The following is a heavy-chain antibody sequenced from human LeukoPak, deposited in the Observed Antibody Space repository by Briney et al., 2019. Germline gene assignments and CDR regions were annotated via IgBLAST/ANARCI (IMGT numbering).Heavy chain of an antibody. CDR1: GFTFSSYS. CDR2: ISTSSTYI. Sequence: GGSLRLSCAASGFTFSSYSMNWVRQAPGKGLEWVSSISTSSTYIYYADSVRGRFTISRDNAKNSLYLQMNSLRAEDTAVYYCARDPPFIIGTTFFDYWGQGTLVTVSS. J-gene: IGHJ4*02. CDR3: ARDPPFIIGTTFFDY. D-gene: IGHD1-20*01. V-gene: IGHV3-21*01.